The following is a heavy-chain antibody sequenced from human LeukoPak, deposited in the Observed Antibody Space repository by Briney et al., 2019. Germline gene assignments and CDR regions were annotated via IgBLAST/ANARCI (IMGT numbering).Heavy chain of an antibody. CDR3: ARGVTTVTFYFDY. J-gene: IGHJ4*02. V-gene: IGHV3-48*04. CDR1: GFTFSSYG. CDR2: ISSSGSTI. Sequence: GGSLRLSCAASGFTFSSYGMSWVRQAPGKGLEWVSYISSSGSTIYYADSVKGRFTISRDNAKNSLYLQMNSLRAEDTAVYYCARGVTTVTFYFDYWGQGTLVTVSS. D-gene: IGHD4-17*01.